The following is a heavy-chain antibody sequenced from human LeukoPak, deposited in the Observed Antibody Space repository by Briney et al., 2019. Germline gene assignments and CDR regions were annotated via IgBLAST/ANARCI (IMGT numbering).Heavy chain of an antibody. CDR1: GGSISSGSYY. CDR2: IYASGIT. D-gene: IGHD5-12*01. CDR3: ARASHTSGYDYYFDY. Sequence: SETLSLTCTVSGGSISSGSYYWNWLRQPAGKGLEWIARIYASGITNYHPSLKSRFAISVDTSKNQFSLRLSSVTAADTAVYYCARASHTSGYDYYFDYWGQGTLVTVSS. V-gene: IGHV4-61*02. J-gene: IGHJ4*02.